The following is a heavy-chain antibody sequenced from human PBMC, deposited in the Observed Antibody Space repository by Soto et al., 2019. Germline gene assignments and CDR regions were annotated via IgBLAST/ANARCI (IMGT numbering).Heavy chain of an antibody. J-gene: IGHJ6*02. V-gene: IGHV1-18*01. CDR2: ISAYNGNT. CDR3: ASGVIEWLSYYYYYGMDV. D-gene: IGHD3-3*01. Sequence: QVQLVQSGAEVKKPGASVKVSCKASGYTFTSYGISWVRQAPGQGLEWMGWISAYNGNTNYAQKLQGRVTMTTDTPTSTAYMELRSLRSDDTAVYYCASGVIEWLSYYYYYGMDVWGQGTTVTVSS. CDR1: GYTFTSYG.